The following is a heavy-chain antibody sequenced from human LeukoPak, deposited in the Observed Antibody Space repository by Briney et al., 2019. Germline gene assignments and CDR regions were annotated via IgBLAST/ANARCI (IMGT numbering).Heavy chain of an antibody. Sequence: ASVKVSCKTSGYTFTSYSITWVRQAPGQGLEWMGWISAYNGNTNYAQMLQGRVTMTTDTSTTTAYMELRSLRSDDTAVYYCARVHRAVWGVASFYFDYWGQGTLVTVSS. CDR3: ARVHRAVWGVASFYFDY. D-gene: IGHD3-10*01. CDR1: GYTFTSYS. J-gene: IGHJ4*02. CDR2: ISAYNGNT. V-gene: IGHV1-18*01.